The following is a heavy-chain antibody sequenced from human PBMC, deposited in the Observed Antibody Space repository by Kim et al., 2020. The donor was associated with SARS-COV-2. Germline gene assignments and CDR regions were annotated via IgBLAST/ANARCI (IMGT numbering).Heavy chain of an antibody. D-gene: IGHD7-27*01. CDR3: AREGTGELYYFDY. CDR2: INPNSGGP. J-gene: IGHJ4*02. V-gene: IGHV1-2*02. CDR1: GYTFTGYY. Sequence: ASVKVSCKASGYTFTGYYMHWVRQAPGQGLEWMGWINPNSGGPNYAQKFQGRVTMTRDTSISTAYMELSRLRSDDTAVYYCAREGTGELYYFDYWGQGTLVTVSS.